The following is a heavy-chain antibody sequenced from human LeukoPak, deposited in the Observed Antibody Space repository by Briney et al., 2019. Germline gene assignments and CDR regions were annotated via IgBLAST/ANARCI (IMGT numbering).Heavy chain of an antibody. D-gene: IGHD6-25*01. J-gene: IGHJ6*02. CDR1: EFTVSSNY. V-gene: IGHV3-53*01. CDR3: ARSRGYGVTGGMDV. Sequence: GGSLRLFCAASEFTVSSNYMSWVRQALGKGLEWVSVIYSDGSTYYADSVKGRYSISGDNSKNMLYLQMNSLRADDTAVYYCARSRGYGVTGGMDVWGQGTTVTVSS. CDR2: IYSDGST.